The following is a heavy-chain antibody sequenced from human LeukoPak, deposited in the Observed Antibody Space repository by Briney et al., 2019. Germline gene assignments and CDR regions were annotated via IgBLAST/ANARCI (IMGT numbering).Heavy chain of an antibody. CDR1: GYTFTGYY. CDR3: ARGAVDGAAAGKQDYYFDY. Sequence: ASVKVSCKASGYTFTGYYMHWVRQAPGQGLEWMGWINPNSGGTNYAQKFQGRVTMTRDTSISTAYMELSRLRSDDTAVYYCARGAVDGAAAGKQDYYFDYWGQGTLVTVSS. D-gene: IGHD6-13*01. CDR2: INPNSGGT. J-gene: IGHJ4*02. V-gene: IGHV1-2*02.